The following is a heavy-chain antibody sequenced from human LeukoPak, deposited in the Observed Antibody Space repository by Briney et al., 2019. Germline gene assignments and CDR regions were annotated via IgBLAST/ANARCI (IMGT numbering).Heavy chain of an antibody. J-gene: IGHJ3*02. CDR2: ISSSSSYI. Sequence: GGSLRLSCSASGFTFSSYSMNWVRQDPGKGLEWVSSISSSSSYIYYADSVKGRFTVSRDNAKNSLYLQMNSLRAEDTAVYYCARDFATAYCSSTSCEGAFDIWGQGTMVTVSS. CDR1: GFTFSSYS. V-gene: IGHV3-21*01. D-gene: IGHD2-2*01. CDR3: ARDFATAYCSSTSCEGAFDI.